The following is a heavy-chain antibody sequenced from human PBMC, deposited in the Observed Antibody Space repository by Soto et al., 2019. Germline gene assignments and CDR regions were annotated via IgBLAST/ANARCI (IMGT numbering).Heavy chain of an antibody. CDR2: ISYDGSNK. CDR3: AKVPGADSSGYYPLAYYGMDV. V-gene: IGHV3-30*18. CDR1: GCTFSSYG. J-gene: IGHJ6*02. D-gene: IGHD3-22*01. Sequence: LRLSCAAAGCTFSSYGMHLVRQAPCNGLEWVAVISYDGSNKYYADSVKGRFTISRDNSKNTLYLQMNSLRAEDTAVYYCAKVPGADSSGYYPLAYYGMDVWGQGTTVTVSS.